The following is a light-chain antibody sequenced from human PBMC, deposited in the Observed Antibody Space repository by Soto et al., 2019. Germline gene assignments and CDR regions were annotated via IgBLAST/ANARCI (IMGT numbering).Light chain of an antibody. V-gene: IGLV1-44*01. Sequence: QAVVTQPPSASGTPGQRVTISCSGSGSSIGTNTVNWYRQLPGTAPKLLIYGNNQRPSGVPDRFSGSKSGTSASLAISGLQSEDEADYYCAAWDSSLNNVLFGGGTKLTVL. CDR2: GNN. CDR3: AAWDSSLNNVL. CDR1: GSSIGTNT. J-gene: IGLJ2*01.